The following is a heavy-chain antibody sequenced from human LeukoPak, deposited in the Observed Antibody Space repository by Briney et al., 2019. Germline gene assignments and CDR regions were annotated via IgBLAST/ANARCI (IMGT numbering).Heavy chain of an antibody. V-gene: IGHV3-33*06. CDR1: GLTFSNYV. CDR2: IWYDGSNK. J-gene: IGHJ4*02. CDR3: AKDNAYYFEY. Sequence: PGRSLRLSCAASGLTFSNYVMHWVRQAPGKGLEWVAVIWYDGSNKYYADSVKDRFTISRDNSKNALYLQMNSLRAGDTAVYYCAKDNAYYFEYWGQGTLVTVSS.